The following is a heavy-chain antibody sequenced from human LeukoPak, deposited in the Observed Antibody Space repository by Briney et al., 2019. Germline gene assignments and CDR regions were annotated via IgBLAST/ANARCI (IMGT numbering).Heavy chain of an antibody. CDR3: ARDRWSQGHYYYYYYMDV. CDR2: ISSSGSTI. CDR1: GFTFSDYY. J-gene: IGHJ6*03. V-gene: IGHV3-11*01. D-gene: IGHD4-23*01. Sequence: SGGSLRLSCAASGFTFSDYYMSWIRQAPGKGLEWVSYISSSGSTIYYADSVKGRFTISRDNAKNSLYLQMNSLRAEDTTVYYCARDRWSQGHYYYYYYMDVWGKGTTVTISS.